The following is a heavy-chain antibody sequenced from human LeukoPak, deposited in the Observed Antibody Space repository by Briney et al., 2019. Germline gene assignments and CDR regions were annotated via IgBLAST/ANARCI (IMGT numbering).Heavy chain of an antibody. CDR1: GFTFSSYW. CDR3: ARDLSGVTGYTYGRGIDY. Sequence: GGSLRLSCAASGFTFSSYWMSWVRQAPGKGLEWVANIKKDGSDKYYVDSVKGRFTISRDNAKTSLYLQMNSLRAEDTAVYYCARDLSGVTGYTYGRGIDYWGQGTLVTVSS. V-gene: IGHV3-7*01. CDR2: IKKDGSDK. J-gene: IGHJ4*02. D-gene: IGHD5-18*01.